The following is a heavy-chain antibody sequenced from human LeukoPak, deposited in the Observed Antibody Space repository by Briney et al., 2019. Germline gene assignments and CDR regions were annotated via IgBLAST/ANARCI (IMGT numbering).Heavy chain of an antibody. J-gene: IGHJ6*02. Sequence: SETLSLTCTVSGGSISSSSYYWGWLRQPPGKGLEWVGSIYYSASTYYNPSLNSRVTISVDTSKNQFSLKLSSVTAADTAVYYCARDRYYGSGSYYGGMDVWGQGTTVTVSS. CDR1: GGSISSSSYY. CDR2: IYYSAST. D-gene: IGHD3-10*01. V-gene: IGHV4-39*07. CDR3: ARDRYYGSGSYYGGMDV.